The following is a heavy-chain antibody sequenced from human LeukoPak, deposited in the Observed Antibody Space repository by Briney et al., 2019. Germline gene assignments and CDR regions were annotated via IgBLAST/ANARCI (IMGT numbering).Heavy chain of an antibody. CDR2: NSGSGDST. J-gene: IGHJ3*02. D-gene: IGHD3-10*01. Sequence: GGSLRLSCAASGLTFSSYGMNWVRQAPGKGLEWVSTNSGSGDSTYHADSVRGRFTVSRDNSKNTLYLPMQSLRAEDTAVYYCEKVTGSGSYLAGAFDIWGHGTVVSVSS. V-gene: IGHV3-23*01. CDR1: GLTFSSYG. CDR3: EKVTGSGSYLAGAFDI.